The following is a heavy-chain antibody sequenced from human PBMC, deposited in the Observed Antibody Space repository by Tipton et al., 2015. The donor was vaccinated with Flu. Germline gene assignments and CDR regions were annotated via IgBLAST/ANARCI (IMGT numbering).Heavy chain of an antibody. CDR1: GGSISSYY. J-gene: IGHJ4*02. D-gene: IGHD4-11*01. V-gene: IGHV4-59*01. CDR3: GRMTTALNFDY. CDR2: ICYSGST. Sequence: TLSLTCTVSGGSISSYYWSWIRQPPGKGLEWIGYICYSGSTNYNPSLKSRVTISVDTSMNQFSLKLSSVTAADTAVYYYGRMTTALNFDYWGPGTLVTVSS.